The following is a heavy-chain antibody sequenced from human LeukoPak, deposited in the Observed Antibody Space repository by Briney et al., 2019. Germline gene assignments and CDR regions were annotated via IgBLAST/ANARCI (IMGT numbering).Heavy chain of an antibody. CDR2: IKSKTDGGTT. CDR3: TTEVLAYCGGDCTY. D-gene: IGHD2-21*02. V-gene: IGHV3-15*01. Sequence: PGGALRLSCAASGFTFSNAWMSWVRQAPGKGLEWVGHIKSKTDGGTTDYAAPVKGRFTISRDDSKNTLYLQMNSLKTEDTAVYYCTTEVLAYCGGDCTYWGQGTLVTVSS. CDR1: GFTFSNAW. J-gene: IGHJ4*02.